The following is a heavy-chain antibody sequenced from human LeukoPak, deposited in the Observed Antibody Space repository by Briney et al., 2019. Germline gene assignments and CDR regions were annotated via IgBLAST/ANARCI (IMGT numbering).Heavy chain of an antibody. D-gene: IGHD3-16*02. V-gene: IGHV4-34*01. Sequence: PSETLSLTCAVYGGSFSGYYWSWIRQPPGKGLEWIGEINHSGSTNYNPSLKSRVTISVDTSKNQFSLKLSSVTAADTAVYYCARGNPKNDYIWGSYRSWFDPWGQGTLVTVSS. CDR2: INHSGST. J-gene: IGHJ5*02. CDR3: ARGNPKNDYIWGSYRSWFDP. CDR1: GGSFSGYY.